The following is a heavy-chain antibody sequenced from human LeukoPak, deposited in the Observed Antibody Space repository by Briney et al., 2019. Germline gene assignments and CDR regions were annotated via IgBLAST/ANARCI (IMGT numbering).Heavy chain of an antibody. Sequence: GSSVKVSCKASGGTFSNYAISWVRQAPGQGLEWMGWISAYNGNTNYAQKLQGRVTMTTDTSTSTAYMELRSLRSDDTAVYYCAREGPGGYFFDYWGQGTLVTVSS. D-gene: IGHD3-22*01. CDR3: AREGPGGYFFDY. CDR1: GGTFSNYA. J-gene: IGHJ4*02. CDR2: ISAYNGNT. V-gene: IGHV1-18*01.